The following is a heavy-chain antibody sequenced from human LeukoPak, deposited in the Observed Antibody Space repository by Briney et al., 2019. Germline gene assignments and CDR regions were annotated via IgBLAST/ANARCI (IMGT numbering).Heavy chain of an antibody. J-gene: IGHJ3*02. Sequence: PGGSLRLSCAASGFTFSSYWMSWVRQAPGKGLEWVAYIKQDGSEKYYVDSVKGRFNISRDNAKNSLFLQMNSLRSEDTAVYYCARGPPMVISDAFDIWGQGTMVTVSS. CDR3: ARGPPMVISDAFDI. D-gene: IGHD3-22*01. V-gene: IGHV3-7*03. CDR2: IKQDGSEK. CDR1: GFTFSSYW.